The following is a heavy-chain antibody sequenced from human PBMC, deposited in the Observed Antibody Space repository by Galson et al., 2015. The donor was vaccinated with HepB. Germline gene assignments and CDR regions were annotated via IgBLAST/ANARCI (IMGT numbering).Heavy chain of an antibody. V-gene: IGHV1-69*02. CDR1: GGTFSSYT. CDR3: ARCLQFGELYYYYYGMDV. CDR2: IIPILGIA. Sequence: SVKVSCKASGGTFSSYTISWVRQAPGQGLEWMGRIIPILGIANYAQKFQGRVTITADKSTSTAYMELSSLRSEDTAVYYCARCLQFGELYYYYYGMDVWGQGTTVTVSS. J-gene: IGHJ6*02. D-gene: IGHD3-10*01.